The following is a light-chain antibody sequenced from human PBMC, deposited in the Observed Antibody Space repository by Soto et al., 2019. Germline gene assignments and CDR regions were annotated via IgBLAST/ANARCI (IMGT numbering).Light chain of an antibody. Sequence: QSVLTQSPSVSGAPGQRVTISCTGSSSNIGAGYDVHWYQQLPGTAPKLLIYGNSNRPSGVPDRFSGSKSGTSASLAITGLQAEDEADYYCQSYDSSLSVVGVFGGGTKLTVL. V-gene: IGLV1-40*01. CDR2: GNS. CDR3: QSYDSSLSVVGV. CDR1: SSNIGAGYD. J-gene: IGLJ2*01.